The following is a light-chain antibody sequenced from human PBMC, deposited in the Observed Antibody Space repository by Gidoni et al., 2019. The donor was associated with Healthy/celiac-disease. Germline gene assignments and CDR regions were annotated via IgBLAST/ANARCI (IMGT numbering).Light chain of an antibody. Sequence: DIQMTQSPSTLSASVGARVTITCRASQSISSWLAWYQQKPGKAPKLLIYKASSLESGVPSRFSGSGSGTEFTLTSSSLQPDDFATYYCQQYNSYSPVTFGQGTKVEIK. CDR1: QSISSW. CDR2: KAS. V-gene: IGKV1-5*03. J-gene: IGKJ1*01. CDR3: QQYNSYSPVT.